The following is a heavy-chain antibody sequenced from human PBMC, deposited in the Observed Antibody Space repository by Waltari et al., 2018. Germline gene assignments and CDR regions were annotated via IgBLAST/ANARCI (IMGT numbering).Heavy chain of an antibody. J-gene: IGHJ6*02. V-gene: IGHV3-13*01. Sequence: EMQLVESGGGLVQPGGSLRLSCAASGFAFSRYDMYWVRQVAGKGLEGVSGSYTTGETYYPGSVKGRFTISRENAKNSLDLQMNNLRPGDTGVYYCARYTGYGMDVWGQGTTVTVSS. D-gene: IGHD5-18*01. CDR3: ARYTGYGMDV. CDR2: SYTTGET. CDR1: GFAFSRYD.